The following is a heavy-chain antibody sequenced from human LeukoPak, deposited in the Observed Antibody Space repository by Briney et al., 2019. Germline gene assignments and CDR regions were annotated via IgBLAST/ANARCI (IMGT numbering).Heavy chain of an antibody. CDR3: VREGFYDSGSFPTFYFDY. CDR1: VFDFHNYF. J-gene: IGHJ4*02. Sequence: GGCLRLSCAASVFDFHNYFIHWVRQAPGKGLEWVAVISYDVNIKYHADSVKGRFTISRDSSSKTVYLQMNSLGTEDTAVYYCVREGFYDSGSFPTFYFDYWGQGTLVTVSS. CDR2: ISYDVNIK. V-gene: IGHV3-30-3*01. D-gene: IGHD3-10*01.